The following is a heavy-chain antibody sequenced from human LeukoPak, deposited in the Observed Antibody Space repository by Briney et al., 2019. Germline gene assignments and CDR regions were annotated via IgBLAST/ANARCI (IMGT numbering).Heavy chain of an antibody. V-gene: IGHV5-51*01. J-gene: IGHJ4*02. D-gene: IGHD1-26*01. CDR3: ARLNSGDYYPRGDY. CDR2: IYPGDSDP. Sequence: RGESLKISCKGSGYRFTSYWIGWVRQMPGKGLEWMGIIYPGDSDPKYSPSFQGQVTISADKSISTAYLQWSSLKASDTAMYYCARLNSGDYYPRGDYWGQGTLVTVSS. CDR1: GYRFTSYW.